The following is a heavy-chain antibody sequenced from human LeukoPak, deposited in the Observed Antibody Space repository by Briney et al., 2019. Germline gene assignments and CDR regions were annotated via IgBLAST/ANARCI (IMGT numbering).Heavy chain of an antibody. CDR3: ARVKFPYYYGMDV. V-gene: IGHV4-34*01. J-gene: IGHJ6*02. D-gene: IGHD2-21*01. CDR1: GGSFSGYY. CDR2: INHSGST. Sequence: SETLSLTCAVYGGSFSGYYWSWIRQPPGKGLEWIGEINHSGSTNYNPSLKSRVTISVDTSKNQFSLKLSSVTAADTAVYYCARVKFPYYYGMDVWGQGTTVTVSS.